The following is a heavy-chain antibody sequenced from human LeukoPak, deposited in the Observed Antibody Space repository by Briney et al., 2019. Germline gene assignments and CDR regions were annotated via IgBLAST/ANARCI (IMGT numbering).Heavy chain of an antibody. Sequence: ASVKVSCKASGYTFTSYGISWVRQAPGQGLEWMGWISAYNGNTNYAQKFQGRVTITADKSTSTAYMELSSLRSEDTAVYYCAREDQYCSSTSCLHYYYYGMDAWGQGTTVTVSS. CDR3: AREDQYCSSTSCLHYYYYGMDA. D-gene: IGHD2-2*01. CDR1: GYTFTSYG. V-gene: IGHV1-18*01. CDR2: ISAYNGNT. J-gene: IGHJ6*02.